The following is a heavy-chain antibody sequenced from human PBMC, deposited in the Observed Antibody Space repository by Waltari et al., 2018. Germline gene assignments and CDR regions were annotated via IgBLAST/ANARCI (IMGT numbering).Heavy chain of an antibody. D-gene: IGHD3-22*01. CDR2: ISDSGVIT. J-gene: IGHJ4*02. Sequence: EEHLLESGGGLAQPGGSLSLSRSASGFQFLVSAMSWVRQAPGKGLEWVSGISDSGVITKYADSVKGRFTVSRDNSKNTVFLHLNSLRAEDTAIYYCARHLYSIDYLELAKWGQGTLVTVSS. V-gene: IGHV3-23*01. CDR1: GFQFLVSA. CDR3: ARHLYSIDYLELAK.